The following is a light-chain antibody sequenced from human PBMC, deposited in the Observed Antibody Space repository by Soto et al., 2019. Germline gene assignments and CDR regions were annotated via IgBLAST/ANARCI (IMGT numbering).Light chain of an antibody. CDR3: QQRSNWPIT. J-gene: IGKJ5*01. V-gene: IGKV3D-20*02. CDR2: GAS. Sequence: EIVLTQSPGTLSLSPGESATLSCRASQSVSSYYLAWYQQKPGQAPRLLIYGASSRATGIPDGFSGSGSGTDFTLTISSLEPEDFAVYYCQQRSNWPITFGQGTRLEIK. CDR1: QSVSSYY.